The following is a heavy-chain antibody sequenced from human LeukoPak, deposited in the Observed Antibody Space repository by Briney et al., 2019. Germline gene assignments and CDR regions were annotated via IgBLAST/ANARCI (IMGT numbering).Heavy chain of an antibody. J-gene: IGHJ4*02. D-gene: IGHD3-22*01. CDR2: IYTSGST. Sequence: SETLSLTCTVSGDSISSGSYYWSWIRQPAGKGLEWIGRIYTSGSTNYNPSLKSRVTMSVDTSKNQFSLKLSSVTAADTAVYYCARDTYYYDSSGYYYFDYWGQGTLVTVSS. CDR3: ARDTYYYDSSGYYYFDY. CDR1: GDSISSGSYY. V-gene: IGHV4-61*02.